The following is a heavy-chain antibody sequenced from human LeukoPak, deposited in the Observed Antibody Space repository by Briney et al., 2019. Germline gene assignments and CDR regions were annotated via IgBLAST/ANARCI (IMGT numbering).Heavy chain of an antibody. CDR1: GFTFSSYG. J-gene: IGHJ5*02. V-gene: IGHV3-30*18. D-gene: IGHD6-13*01. Sequence: PGGSLRLSCAASGFTFSSYGMHWVRQAPGKGLEWVAVISYDGSNKYYADSVKGRFTISRDNSKNTLYLQMNSLRAEDTAVYYCAKDRPYISSWYGCSTPWGQGTLVTVSS. CDR3: AKDRPYISSWYGCSTP. CDR2: ISYDGSNK.